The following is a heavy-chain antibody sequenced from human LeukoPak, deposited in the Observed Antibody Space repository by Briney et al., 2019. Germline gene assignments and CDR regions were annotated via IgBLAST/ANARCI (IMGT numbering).Heavy chain of an antibody. Sequence: SETLSLTCTVSGGSISSSSYYWSWIRQPPGKGLEWIGEINHSGSTNYNPSLKSRVTISVDTSKNQFSLKLSSVTAADTAVYYCARGTMVRGVIITRRGGNWFDPWGQGTLVTVSS. V-gene: IGHV4-39*07. CDR1: GGSISSSSYY. J-gene: IGHJ5*02. CDR3: ARGTMVRGVIITRRGGNWFDP. CDR2: INHSGST. D-gene: IGHD3-10*01.